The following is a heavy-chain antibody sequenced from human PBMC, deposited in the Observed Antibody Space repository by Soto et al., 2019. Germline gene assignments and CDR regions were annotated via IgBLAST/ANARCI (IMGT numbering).Heavy chain of an antibody. J-gene: IGHJ3*02. CDR2: IDSDDDK. CDR3: AQIAYAVAHWGGDFEI. D-gene: IGHD6-19*01. Sequence: SGPTLVNPTQTLTLTCTFSGFSITAGGMGVSWFRQPPGKALEWLALIDSDDDKFYSTSLKTMLTISKDTSKSQVVLRLTNMDPMDTGTYFCAQIAYAVAHWGGDFEIWGRGTKVTVAS. CDR1: GFSITAGGMG. V-gene: IGHV2-70*12.